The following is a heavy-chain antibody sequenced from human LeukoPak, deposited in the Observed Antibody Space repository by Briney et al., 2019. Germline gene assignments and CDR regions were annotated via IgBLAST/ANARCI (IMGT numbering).Heavy chain of an antibody. V-gene: IGHV4-39*07. CDR3: ARDYGSGSYYSNWFDP. Sequence: SETLSLTCTVSGGSISSGSYYWGWIRQPPGKGLEWIGSIYHSGSTYYNPSLKSRVTISVDTSKNQFSLKLSSVTAADTAVYYCARDYGSGSYYSNWFDPWGQGTLVTVSS. CDR1: GGSISSGSYY. J-gene: IGHJ5*02. D-gene: IGHD3-10*01. CDR2: IYHSGST.